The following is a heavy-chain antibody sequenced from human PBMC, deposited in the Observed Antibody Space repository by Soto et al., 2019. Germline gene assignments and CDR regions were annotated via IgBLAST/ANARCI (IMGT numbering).Heavy chain of an antibody. D-gene: IGHD2-2*01. CDR2: ISYDGSNK. J-gene: IGHJ5*02. Sequence: QVQLVESGGGVVQPGRSLRLSCAASGFTFSSYGMHWVRQAPGKGLEWVAVISYDGSNKYYADSVKGRFTISRDNSKNTLYLQMNSLRAEDTAVYYCAKDFGTKYQLPMGWFDPWGQGTLVTVSS. CDR3: AKDFGTKYQLPMGWFDP. V-gene: IGHV3-30*18. CDR1: GFTFSSYG.